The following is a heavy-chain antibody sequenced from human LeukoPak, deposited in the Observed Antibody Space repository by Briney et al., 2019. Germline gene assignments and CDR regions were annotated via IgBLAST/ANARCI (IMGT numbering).Heavy chain of an antibody. D-gene: IGHD3-10*01. J-gene: IGHJ4*02. CDR1: ALTFSTYG. Sequence: GRCLRPSWAASALTFSTYGTSSVRQHPGGWLEWVSSIITTGVSTQYADSVKGRFTISRDNSKNTLYLQMNSLRAEDTAVYYCAKSLSTMIRGDPEGQYYFVYWGQGTLVTVSS. V-gene: IGHV3-23*01. CDR3: AKSLSTMIRGDPEGQYYFVY. CDR2: IITTGVST.